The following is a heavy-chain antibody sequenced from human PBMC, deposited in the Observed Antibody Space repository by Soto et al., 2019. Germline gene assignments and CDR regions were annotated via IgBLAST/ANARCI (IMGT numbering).Heavy chain of an antibody. J-gene: IGHJ4*02. D-gene: IGHD1-1*01. CDR2: VNPNNGDT. Sequence: QVQLVQSGAELKKPGASVKVSCKASGYTFSNYDMNWVRQATGQGPEWIGWVNPNNGDTGYAQKFQGRVTLTTDISTPTAYMQLPSLRSEDTAIYFFAKVSRTGSAIAFDYWCQGPLITVSS. CDR3: AKVSRTGSAIAFDY. V-gene: IGHV1-8*01. CDR1: GYTFSNYD.